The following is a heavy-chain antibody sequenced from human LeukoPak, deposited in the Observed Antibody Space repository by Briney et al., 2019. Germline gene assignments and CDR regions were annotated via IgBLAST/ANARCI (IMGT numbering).Heavy chain of an antibody. J-gene: IGHJ5*02. CDR1: GFTFADHA. CDR2: IRSKAYGGTT. CDR3: TRERLNYYDPRKRRFDP. D-gene: IGHD3-22*01. Sequence: PGRSLRLSCTASGFTFADHAMTWVRQAPGKGLECVGFIRSKAYGGTTEYAASVKGRFTISRDDSSSVVYLQMNSLKTEDSDVYYCTRERLNYYDPRKRRFDPWGQGTLVTVSS. V-gene: IGHV3-49*04.